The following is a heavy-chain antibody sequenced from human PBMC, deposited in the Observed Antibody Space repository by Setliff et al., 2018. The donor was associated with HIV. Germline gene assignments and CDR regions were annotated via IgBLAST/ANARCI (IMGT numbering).Heavy chain of an antibody. J-gene: IGHJ6*03. D-gene: IGHD1-1*01. V-gene: IGHV1-69*05. CDR2: IIPIFGTP. Sequence: SVKISCKASGGIFSRFAFSWVRQAPGQGLEWMGGIIPIFGTPNYAQKFQGRVTITTDESTNTVYMELYSLTSEDTAIYYCASSAGAVPTTAPYGDYYYYFYMDVWGKGTTVTVSS. CDR3: ASSAGAVPTTAPYGDYYYYFYMDV. CDR1: GGIFSRFA.